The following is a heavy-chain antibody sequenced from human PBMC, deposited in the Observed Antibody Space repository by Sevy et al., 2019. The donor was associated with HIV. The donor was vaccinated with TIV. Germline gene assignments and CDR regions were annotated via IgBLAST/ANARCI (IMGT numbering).Heavy chain of an antibody. J-gene: IGHJ4*02. CDR3: ARENYDFWSAYLFDH. CDR2: IKQDGSEK. Sequence: EGSLRLSCAASGFTFSSYWMSWVRQAPGKELEWVANIKQDGSEKYYVDSVKGRFTISRDNAKNSLYLQMNSLRAEDTAVYYCARENYDFWSAYLFDHWGQGTLVTVSS. D-gene: IGHD3-3*01. CDR1: GFTFSSYW. V-gene: IGHV3-7*01.